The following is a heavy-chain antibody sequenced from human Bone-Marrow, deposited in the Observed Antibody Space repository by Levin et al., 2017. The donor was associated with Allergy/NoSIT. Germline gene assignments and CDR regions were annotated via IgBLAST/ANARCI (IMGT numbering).Heavy chain of an antibody. CDR2: ISWDGRTT. CDR3: AKEQSAFGVLRDGLDV. V-gene: IGHV3-43*01. CDR1: GFTFDDYD. J-gene: IGHJ6*02. Sequence: RAGGSLRLSCAASGFTFDDYDMYWVRQLPGKGLEWVSLISWDGRTTSYADSVKGRFTISRDNSKKFVSLQVNGLTTDDTGLYYCAKEQSAFGVLRDGLDVWGHGTTVIVS. D-gene: IGHD3-16*01.